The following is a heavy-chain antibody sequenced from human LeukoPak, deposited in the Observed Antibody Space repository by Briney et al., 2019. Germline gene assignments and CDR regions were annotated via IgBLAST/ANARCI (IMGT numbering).Heavy chain of an antibody. CDR3: ARETDFWSGYYRSHYFDY. J-gene: IGHJ4*02. V-gene: IGHV3-20*04. CDR1: GFTFDDYG. CDR2: INWNGGST. Sequence: GGSLRLSCAASGFTFDDYGMSWVRQAPGKGLEWVSGINWNGGSTGYADSVKGRFTISRDNAKNSLYLQMNSLRAEDTAVYYCARETDFWSGYYRSHYFDYWGQGTLVTVSS. D-gene: IGHD3-3*01.